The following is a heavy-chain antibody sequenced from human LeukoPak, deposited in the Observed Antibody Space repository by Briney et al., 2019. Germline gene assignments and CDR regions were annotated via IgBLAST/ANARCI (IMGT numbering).Heavy chain of an antibody. V-gene: IGHV3-48*03. CDR3: ARGWGE. CDR1: GFTFSSYE. Sequence: GGSLRLSCAASGFTFSSYEMNWVRQPPGKGLEWVSYISSSGSTRYYADSVKGRFIISRDNATNSLYLQMNSLRAEDTAVYYCARGWGEGGQGTLVTVSS. J-gene: IGHJ4*02. CDR2: ISSSGSTR. D-gene: IGHD3-10*01.